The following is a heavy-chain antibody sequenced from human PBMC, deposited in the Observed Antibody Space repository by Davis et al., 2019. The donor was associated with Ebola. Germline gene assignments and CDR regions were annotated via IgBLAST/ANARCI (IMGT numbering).Heavy chain of an antibody. CDR3: AKDFGRRYMTGTTEGNWFDP. D-gene: IGHD1-20*01. J-gene: IGHJ5*02. Sequence: SLKISCAASGFTFSSYGMHWVRQAPGKGLEWVAVISYDGSNKYYADSVKGRFTISRDNSKNTLYLQMNSLRAEDTAVYYCAKDFGRRYMTGTTEGNWFDPWGQGTLVTVSS. CDR1: GFTFSSYG. V-gene: IGHV3-30*18. CDR2: ISYDGSNK.